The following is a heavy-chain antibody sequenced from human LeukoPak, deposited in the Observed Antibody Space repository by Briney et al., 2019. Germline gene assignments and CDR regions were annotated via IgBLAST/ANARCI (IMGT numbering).Heavy chain of an antibody. J-gene: IGHJ4*02. D-gene: IGHD6-19*01. CDR2: ISGSGGST. V-gene: IGHV3-23*01. CDR3: AKDRGPIAVAGTGDY. CDR1: GFTFSSYA. Sequence: PGGSLRLSCAASGFTFSSYAMSWVRQAPGKGLEWVSAISGSGGSTYYADSMKGRFTISRDNSKNTLYLQMNSLRAEDTAVYYCAKDRGPIAVAGTGDYWGQGTLVTVSS.